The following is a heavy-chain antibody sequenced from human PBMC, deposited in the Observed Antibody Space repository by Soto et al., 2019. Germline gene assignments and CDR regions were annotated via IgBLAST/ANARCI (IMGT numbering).Heavy chain of an antibody. J-gene: IGHJ4*02. CDR3: ARDRGDCGSADY. D-gene: IGHD3-10*01. CDR2: IYTSGIT. CDR1: GLSISSYY. Sequence: SETLSLTHTVSGLSISSYYWSWIRQPVWKGLACIGRIYTSGITNYHPSLKSRVPMSVDTAKNHLSLKLTSDTAAATAEDDCARDRGDCGSADYWGQGTLVTVSS. V-gene: IGHV4-4*07.